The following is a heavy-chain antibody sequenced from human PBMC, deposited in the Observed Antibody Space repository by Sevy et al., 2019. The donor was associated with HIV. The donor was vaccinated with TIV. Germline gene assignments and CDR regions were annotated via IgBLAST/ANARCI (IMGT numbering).Heavy chain of an antibody. J-gene: IGHJ6*02. CDR1: GFTFKSYG. D-gene: IGHD4-17*01. CDR3: AKGPHPAVTTSYALDV. V-gene: IGHV3-30*02. Sequence: GGSLRLSCAASGFTFKSYGMHWVRQAPGKGLEWVTFIRNDGSTKYYADSVRGRFTASRDNSKNTLYLHMNSLRPEDTAVYYCAKGPHPAVTTSYALDVWSQGTTVTVSS. CDR2: IRNDGSTK.